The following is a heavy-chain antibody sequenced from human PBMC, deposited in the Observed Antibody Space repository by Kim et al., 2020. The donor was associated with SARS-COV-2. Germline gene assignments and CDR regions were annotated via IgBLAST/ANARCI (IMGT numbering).Heavy chain of an antibody. CDR2: IYYSGST. CDR3: ARHTTYYYDSSGYYYDY. CDR1: GGSISSYY. D-gene: IGHD3-22*01. J-gene: IGHJ4*02. V-gene: IGHV4-59*08. Sequence: SETLSLTCTVSGGSISSYYWSWIRQPPGKGLEWIGYIYYSGSTNYNPSHKSRVTISVDTSKNQFPLKLSSVTAADTAVYYCARHTTYYYDSSGYYYDYWGQGTLVTVSS.